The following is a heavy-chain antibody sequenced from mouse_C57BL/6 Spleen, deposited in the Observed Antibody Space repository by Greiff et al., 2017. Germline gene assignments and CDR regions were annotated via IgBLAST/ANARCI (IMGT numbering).Heavy chain of an antibody. D-gene: IGHD2-2*01. CDR3: ALYGYWDYYAMDY. V-gene: IGHV1-53*01. Sequence: VQLQQPGTELVKPGASVKLSCKASGYTFTSYWMHWVKQRPGQGLEWIGNINPSNGGTNYNEKFKSKATLTVDKSSTTAYLLLSSLTSEDSAVFYCALYGYWDYYAMDYWGQGTSVTVSS. J-gene: IGHJ4*01. CDR1: GYTFTSYW. CDR2: INPSNGGT.